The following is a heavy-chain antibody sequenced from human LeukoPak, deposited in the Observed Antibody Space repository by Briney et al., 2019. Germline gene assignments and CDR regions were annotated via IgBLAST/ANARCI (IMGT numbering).Heavy chain of an antibody. CDR3: AKADPAYTQQYYFDY. V-gene: IGHV3-23*01. J-gene: IGHJ4*02. CDR1: GFTFSSYG. D-gene: IGHD1/OR15-1a*01. CDR2: ISGSGGST. Sequence: GGSLRLSCAASGFTFSSYGMSWVRQAPGKGLEWVSAISGSGGSTYYVDSVKGRFTISRDNSKNTLYLQMNSLRAEDTAVYYCAKADPAYTQQYYFDYWGQGTLVTVSS.